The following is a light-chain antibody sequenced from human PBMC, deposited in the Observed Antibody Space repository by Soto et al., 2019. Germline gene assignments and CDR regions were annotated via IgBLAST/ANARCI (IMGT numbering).Light chain of an antibody. CDR3: QSYDSSAHVV. CDR1: SGSIASNY. J-gene: IGLJ2*01. V-gene: IGLV6-57*04. CDR2: EDN. Sequence: NFMLTQPHSVSEYPGKTVTISCTRSSGSIASNYVQWYQQRPGSAPTTVIYEDNQRPSGVPDRFSGSIDSSSNSASLTISGLKTEDEADYYCQSYDSSAHVVFGGGTKVTVL.